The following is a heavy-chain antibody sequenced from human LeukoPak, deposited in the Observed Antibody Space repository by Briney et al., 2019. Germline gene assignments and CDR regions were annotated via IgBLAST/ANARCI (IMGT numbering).Heavy chain of an antibody. D-gene: IGHD3-3*01. CDR1: GFTFSSYS. CDR3: ARDRGGAYDFWSGYYTGYFDY. J-gene: IGHJ4*02. Sequence: GGSLRLSCAASGFTFSSYSMLWVRQAPGKGLEWVSYISSSSSTIYYADFVKGRFTISRDNAKNSLYLQMNSLRAEDTAVYYCARDRGGAYDFWSGYYTGYFDYWGQGTLVPVSS. V-gene: IGHV3-48*01. CDR2: ISSSSSTI.